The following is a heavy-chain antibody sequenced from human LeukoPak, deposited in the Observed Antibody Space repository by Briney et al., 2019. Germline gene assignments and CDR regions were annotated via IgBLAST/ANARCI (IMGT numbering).Heavy chain of an antibody. CDR2: IWYDGSNK. J-gene: IGHJ4*02. CDR1: GFTFSSYG. CDR3: AKRQRGDPYYFYY. D-gene: IGHD3-16*01. Sequence: GGSLRLSCAASGFTFSSYGMHWVRQAPGKGLEWVAVIWYDGSNKYYADSVKGRFTISRDNSKNTLYLQMNSLRAEDTAVYYCAKRQRGDPYYFYYWGQGTLVTVSS. V-gene: IGHV3-33*06.